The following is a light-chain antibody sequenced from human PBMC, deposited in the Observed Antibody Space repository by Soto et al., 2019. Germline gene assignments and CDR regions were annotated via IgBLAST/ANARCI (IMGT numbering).Light chain of an antibody. CDR2: TAS. J-gene: IGKJ1*01. Sequence: LTQSPGTLSLSRGERVTITCRASQGISSYLAWYQQKPGKAPKLLISTASTLQSGVPSRFSRSGSGTEFTLTISSLQPEDFATYYCQQLNNYPRTFGQGTKVDIK. CDR1: QGISSY. CDR3: QQLNNYPRT. V-gene: IGKV1-9*01.